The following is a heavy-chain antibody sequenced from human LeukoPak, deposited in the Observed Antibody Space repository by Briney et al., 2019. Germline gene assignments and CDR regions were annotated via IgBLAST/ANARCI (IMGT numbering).Heavy chain of an antibody. Sequence: GGSLRLSCAASGFTFSSYGMHWVRQAPGKGLEWVAFIRFDGSNKYLVDSVKGRFTISRDNSKNTLSLQMNSLRIEDTAVYYCAKDYYYGSGSPFYVDKWGQGTLVTVSS. V-gene: IGHV3-30*02. D-gene: IGHD3-10*01. CDR3: AKDYYYGSGSPFYVDK. CDR2: IRFDGSNK. CDR1: GFTFSSYG. J-gene: IGHJ4*02.